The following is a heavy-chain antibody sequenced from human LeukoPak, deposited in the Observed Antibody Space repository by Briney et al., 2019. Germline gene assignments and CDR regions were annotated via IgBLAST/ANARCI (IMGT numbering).Heavy chain of an antibody. J-gene: IGHJ3*02. CDR1: GFTFTTYW. V-gene: IGHV3-7*01. CDR3: ARDRSGSSSVDDAFDI. CDR2: INQDGSEK. Sequence: PGGSLRLSCAASGFTFTTYWMTWVRQAPGKGLEWVANINQDGSEKYFVDSVKGRFTISRDNAKNSLYLQMNSLRVEDTAVYYCARDRSGSSSVDDAFDIWGQGIMVTVSS. D-gene: IGHD1-26*01.